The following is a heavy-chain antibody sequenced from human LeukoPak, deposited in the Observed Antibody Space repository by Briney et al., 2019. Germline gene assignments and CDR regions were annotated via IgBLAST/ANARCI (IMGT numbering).Heavy chain of an antibody. Sequence: ASVKVSCKASGYTFTTYGMNWVRQAPGHGLEWMGWINTNTGNPTYAQGFTGRFVFSLDTSVSTAYLQISSLKAEDTAVYYCARGRQLVPYYYYGMDVWGQGTTVTVSS. J-gene: IGHJ6*02. V-gene: IGHV7-4-1*02. D-gene: IGHD6-13*01. CDR2: INTNTGNP. CDR3: ARGRQLVPYYYYGMDV. CDR1: GYTFTTYG.